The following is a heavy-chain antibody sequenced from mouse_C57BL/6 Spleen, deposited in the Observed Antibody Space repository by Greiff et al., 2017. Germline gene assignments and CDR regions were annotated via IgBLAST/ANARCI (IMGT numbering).Heavy chain of an antibody. CDR2: IYIGNGYT. J-gene: IGHJ2*01. CDR1: GYTFTSYG. D-gene: IGHD2-4*01. V-gene: IGHV1-58*01. CDR3: ARGTYDYDGPYFDY. Sequence: EVKLQESGAELVRPGSSVKMSCKTSGYTFTSYGINWVKQRPGQGLEWIGYIYIGNGYTEYNEKFKGKATLTSDTSSSTAYMQLSSLTSEDSAIYFCARGTYDYDGPYFDYWGQGTTLTVSS.